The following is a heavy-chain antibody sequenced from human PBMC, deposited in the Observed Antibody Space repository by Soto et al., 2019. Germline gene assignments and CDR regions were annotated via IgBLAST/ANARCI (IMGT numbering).Heavy chain of an antibody. J-gene: IGHJ4*02. CDR1: GGSITRGGYY. D-gene: IGHD7-27*01. V-gene: IGHV4-31*03. CDR3: ARGPSGDKVDY. CDR2: IYNSGTT. Sequence: PSETLSLTCTVSGGSITRGGYYWSWIRQHPGKGLEWIGYIYNSGTTYYNPSLKSRVTISVDTSKNQFSLQLRSVSAADTAVYYCARGPSGDKVDYWGQGTLVTVSS.